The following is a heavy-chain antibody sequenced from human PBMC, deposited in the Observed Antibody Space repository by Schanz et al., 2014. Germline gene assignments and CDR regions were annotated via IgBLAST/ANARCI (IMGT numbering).Heavy chain of an antibody. Sequence: EVQLVESGGGLVQPGGSLRLSCVASGFTFSNYWMTWVRQAPGKGLEWVANIKQDESEKYYVDSVKGRFTISRDNAKNSLFLHTNSLRAEDTAVYYCVRDILHRVYDSGSPWGQGTLVTVSS. V-gene: IGHV3-7*04. D-gene: IGHD3-10*01. CDR2: IKQDESEK. CDR1: GFTFSNYW. CDR3: VRDILHRVYDSGSP. J-gene: IGHJ5*02.